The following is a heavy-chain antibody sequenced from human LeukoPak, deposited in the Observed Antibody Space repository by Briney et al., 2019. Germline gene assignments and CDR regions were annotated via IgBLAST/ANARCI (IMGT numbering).Heavy chain of an antibody. J-gene: IGHJ5*02. D-gene: IGHD3-3*01. V-gene: IGHV1-8*03. CDR3: ARRASDFWSGRAWFDP. CDR2: MNPNSGNT. Sequence: ASVKVSCKASGYMFSSYDINWVRQATGQGLEWIGWMNPNSGNTGYAQKFQGRVTITRNTSISTAYMEPSSLRSEDTAMYYCARRASDFWSGRAWFDPWGQGTLVTVSS. CDR1: GYMFSSYD.